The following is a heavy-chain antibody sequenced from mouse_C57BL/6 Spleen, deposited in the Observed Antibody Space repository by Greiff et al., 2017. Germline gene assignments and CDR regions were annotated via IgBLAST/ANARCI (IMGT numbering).Heavy chain of an antibody. CDR3: ARDRGLRPYCDF. CDR1: GFTFSSYA. Sequence: EVHLVESGGGLVKPGGSLKLSCAASGFTFSSYAMSWVRQTPEKRLEWVATISDGGSYTYYPDNVKGRFTISRDNAKNNLYLQMSHLKSEDTAMYYCARDRGLRPYCDFWGQGTTLTVSS. D-gene: IGHD2-4*01. J-gene: IGHJ2*01. V-gene: IGHV5-4*01. CDR2: ISDGGSYT.